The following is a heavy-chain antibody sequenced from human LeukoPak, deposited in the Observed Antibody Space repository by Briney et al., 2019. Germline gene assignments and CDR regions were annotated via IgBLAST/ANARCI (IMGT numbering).Heavy chain of an antibody. D-gene: IGHD5-18*01. CDR1: GFTFSSYE. J-gene: IGHJ6*03. CDR3: ARTVEGVYTAMVLYYYYYMDV. Sequence: NPGGSLRLSCAASGFTFSSYEMNWVRQAPGKGLEWVSYISSSGSTIYYADSVKGRFTISRDNAKSSLYLQMSSLRAEDTAIYYCARTVEGVYTAMVLYYYYYMDVWGKGTTVTVSS. V-gene: IGHV3-48*03. CDR2: ISSSGSTI.